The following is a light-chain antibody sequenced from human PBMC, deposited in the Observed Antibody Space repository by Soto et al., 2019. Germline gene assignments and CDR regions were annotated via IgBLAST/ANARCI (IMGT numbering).Light chain of an antibody. CDR3: QKYNSAPKT. Sequence: DIQMTQSPSSLSASVGDRVTITCRASQDISNYLAWYQQKPGKVPKLLIYAASTLQSGVPSRFSGSGSGADFALTISSLQPEDVAGYYCQKYNSAPKTFGQGTKVEIK. J-gene: IGKJ1*01. V-gene: IGKV1-27*01. CDR1: QDISNY. CDR2: AAS.